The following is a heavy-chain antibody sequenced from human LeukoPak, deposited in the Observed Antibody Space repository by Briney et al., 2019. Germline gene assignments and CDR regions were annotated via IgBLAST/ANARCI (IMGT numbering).Heavy chain of an antibody. D-gene: IGHD6-19*01. J-gene: IGHJ5*02. V-gene: IGHV3-66*01. Sequence: GGSLRLSCAASGFTFRSYGMSWVRQAPGKGLEWVSVIYSGGSTYYADSVKGRFTISRDNSKNTLYLQMNSLRAEDTAVYYCARVGSGWSLDPWGQGTLVTVSS. CDR3: ARVGSGWSLDP. CDR2: IYSGGST. CDR1: GFTFRSYG.